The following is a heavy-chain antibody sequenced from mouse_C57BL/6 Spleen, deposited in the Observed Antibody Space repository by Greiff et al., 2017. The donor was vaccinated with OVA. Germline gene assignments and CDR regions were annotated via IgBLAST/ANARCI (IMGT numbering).Heavy chain of an antibody. V-gene: IGHV5-15*01. CDR3: ARSLWDGGPFDY. CDR2: ISNLAYSI. Sequence: EVMLVESGGGLVQPGGSLKLSCAASGFTFSDYGMAWVRQAPRKGPEWVAFISNLAYSIYYADTVTGRFTISREHAKNTLYLEMSSLRSEDTAMYYCARSLWDGGPFDYWGQGTTLTVSS. D-gene: IGHD4-1*01. J-gene: IGHJ2*01. CDR1: GFTFSDYG.